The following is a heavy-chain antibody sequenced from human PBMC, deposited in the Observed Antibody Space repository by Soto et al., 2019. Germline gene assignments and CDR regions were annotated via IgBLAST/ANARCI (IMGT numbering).Heavy chain of an antibody. V-gene: IGHV1-58*01. Sequence: SVKVSCKASGFTFTSSAVQWVRQARGQRLEWIGWIVVGSGYTTYAQKFQGRVTMTRDTSTTTVYMELSSLRSEDTAVYYCGRGAVRYCSGGSCPGGYWGQGTLVTVSS. CDR3: GRGAVRYCSGGSCPGGY. D-gene: IGHD2-15*01. CDR1: GFTFTSSA. J-gene: IGHJ4*02. CDR2: IVVGSGYT.